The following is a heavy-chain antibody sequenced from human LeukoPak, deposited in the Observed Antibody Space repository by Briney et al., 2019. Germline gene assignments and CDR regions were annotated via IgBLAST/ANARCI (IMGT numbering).Heavy chain of an antibody. D-gene: IGHD6-19*01. Sequence: GESLKISCKGSGYSFTSYWIGWVRQMPRKGVDWMGIIYPGESDTRYSPSFQGQVAISADKSISTAYLQWSSLKASDTAMYYCARSSAASDVFDMWGQGTMVTLPS. CDR2: IYPGESDT. J-gene: IGHJ3*02. CDR1: GYSFTSYW. V-gene: IGHV5-51*01. CDR3: ARSSAASDVFDM.